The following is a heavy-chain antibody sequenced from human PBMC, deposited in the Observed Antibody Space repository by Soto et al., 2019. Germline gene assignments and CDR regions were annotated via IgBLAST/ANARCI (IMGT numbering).Heavy chain of an antibody. V-gene: IGHV4-39*01. J-gene: IGHJ6*02. CDR3: ARSARSCTSTTCYPLYYGLDV. CDR2: IYYSGST. Sequence: PSETLSLTCTVSGGSISSRSYYWGWIRQPPGKGLEWIGSIYYSGSTYYNPSLKSRVTMFVDTSKNQFSLKLSSVTDADTAVYYCARSARSCTSTTCYPLYYGLDVWGQGTTVTVSS. CDR1: GGSISSRSYY. D-gene: IGHD2-2*01.